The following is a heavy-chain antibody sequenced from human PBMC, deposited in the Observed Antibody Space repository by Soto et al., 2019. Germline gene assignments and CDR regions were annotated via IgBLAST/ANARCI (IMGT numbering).Heavy chain of an antibody. D-gene: IGHD3-9*01. J-gene: IGHJ6*02. CDR2: IYYSGST. V-gene: IGHV4-31*03. CDR1: GGSISSGVYY. CDR3: ARSARLLRYSDWLPDWDYYGMDV. Sequence: SETLSLTCTVSGGSISSGVYYWSWIRHHPGNGLEWIGYIYYSGSTYYNPSLKSRVTISVDTSKNQFSLKLSSVTAADTAVYYCARSARLLRYSDWLPDWDYYGMDVWGQGNKVTGSS.